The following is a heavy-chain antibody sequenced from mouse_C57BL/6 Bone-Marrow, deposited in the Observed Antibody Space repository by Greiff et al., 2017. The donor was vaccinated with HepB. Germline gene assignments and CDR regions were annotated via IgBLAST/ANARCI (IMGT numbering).Heavy chain of an antibody. CDR2: IYPGGGYT. Sequence: QVQLQQSGAELVRPGTSVKMSCKASGYTFTNYWIGWAKQRPGHGLEWIGDIYPGGGYTNYTEKFKGKATLTADNSSSTAYMQFSSLTSEDSAIYDSAGSAYYCCSYGWYFDVWGKGTTVTVSS. CDR1: GYTFTNYW. D-gene: IGHD1-1*01. V-gene: IGHV1-63*01. J-gene: IGHJ1*03. CDR3: AGSAYYCCSYGWYFDV.